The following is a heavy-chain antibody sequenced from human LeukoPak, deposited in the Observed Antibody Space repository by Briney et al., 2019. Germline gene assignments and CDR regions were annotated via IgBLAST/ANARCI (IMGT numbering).Heavy chain of an antibody. Sequence: SVKVSCKASGGTFSSYAVSWVRQAPGQGLEWMGGIIPIFGTANYAQKLQGRVTITADESTSTAYMELSSLRSEDTAVYYCARGRKVYYYYYGMDVWGQGTTVTVSS. CDR3: ARGRKVYYYYYGMDV. CDR2: IIPIFGTA. V-gene: IGHV1-69*01. J-gene: IGHJ6*02. CDR1: GGTFSSYA.